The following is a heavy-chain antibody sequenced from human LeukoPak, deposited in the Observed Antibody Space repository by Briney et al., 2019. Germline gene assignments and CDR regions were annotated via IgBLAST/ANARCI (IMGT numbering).Heavy chain of an antibody. CDR2: IKQDGSEK. D-gene: IGHD3-3*01. CDR1: GFTFSSYA. Sequence: VGSLRLSCAASGFTFSSYAMSWVRQAPGKGLEWVANIKQDGSEKYYVDSVKGRFTISRDNAKNSLYLQMNSLRAEDTAVYYCARDPLRAFNYWGQGTLVTVSS. CDR3: ARDPLRAFNY. J-gene: IGHJ4*02. V-gene: IGHV3-7*01.